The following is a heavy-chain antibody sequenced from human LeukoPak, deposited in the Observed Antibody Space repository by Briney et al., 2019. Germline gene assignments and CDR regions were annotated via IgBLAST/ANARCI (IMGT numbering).Heavy chain of an antibody. CDR1: GFTFSSYG. CDR3: ARDCHSSSWPHYYYYMDV. J-gene: IGHJ6*03. D-gene: IGHD6-13*01. CDR2: IRYDGSNK. Sequence: PGGSLRLSCAASGFTFSSYGMHWVRQAPGKGLEWVAFIRYDGSNKYYADSVKGRFTISRDNSKNTLYLQMSSLRSEDTAVYYCARDCHSSSWPHYYYYMDVWGKGTTVTVSS. V-gene: IGHV3-30*02.